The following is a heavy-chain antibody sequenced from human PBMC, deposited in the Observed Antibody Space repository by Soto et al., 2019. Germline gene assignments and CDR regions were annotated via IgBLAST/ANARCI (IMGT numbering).Heavy chain of an antibody. D-gene: IGHD3-3*01. V-gene: IGHV4-34*01. CDR2: ITHGGST. Sequence: SETLSLTCGVYGGSFSAYSWTWLRQSPGKGLEWIGEITHGGSTDYNPALKSRLVMSVDTSKNQFSLRVTSVTAADAAVYFCARARFDSWSHIYYGLDVWGDGTTVTVS. J-gene: IGHJ6*02. CDR3: ARARFDSWSHIYYGLDV. CDR1: GGSFSAYS.